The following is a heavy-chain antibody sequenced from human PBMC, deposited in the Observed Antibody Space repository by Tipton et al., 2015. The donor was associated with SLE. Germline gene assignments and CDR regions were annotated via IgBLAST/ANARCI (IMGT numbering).Heavy chain of an antibody. J-gene: IGHJ1*01. CDR3: ARGRGLTVPTSAAQYFHL. D-gene: IGHD4-17*01. CDR2: INRSGTT. V-gene: IGHV4-34*01. CDR1: GGSLSAYY. Sequence: TLSLTCAVYGGSLSAYYWSWIRQSPGKGLEWMGEINRSGTTNYNPSLKSRVTISEDMSNNQISLMITSVTAADTAVYYCARGRGLTVPTSAAQYFHLWGHGTRVTVSS.